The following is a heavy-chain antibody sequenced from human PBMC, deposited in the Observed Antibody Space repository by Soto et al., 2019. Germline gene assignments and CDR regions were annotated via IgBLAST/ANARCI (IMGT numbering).Heavy chain of an antibody. D-gene: IGHD3-22*01. CDR2: MWDDGSKE. CDR1: AFIFSDFG. CDR3: APGYYHDGSGYLPFDY. V-gene: IGHV3-33*01. Sequence: VQLVESGGGVVQPGRSLTLSCAASAFIFSDFGMHWVRQAPGKGLEWVAVMWDDGSKENYADSVKGRFTISRDNSKKILYLQMNSLRAEDTAVYYCAPGYYHDGSGYLPFDYWGQGTLVSVSS. J-gene: IGHJ4*02.